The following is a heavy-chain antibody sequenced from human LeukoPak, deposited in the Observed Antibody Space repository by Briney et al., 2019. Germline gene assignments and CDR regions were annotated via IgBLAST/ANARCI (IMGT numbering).Heavy chain of an antibody. J-gene: IGHJ3*02. D-gene: IGHD1-26*01. Sequence: PSETLSLTCTVSGGSISSYYWSWIRQPAGKGLEWIGRIYTSGSTNYNPSLKSRVTMSVDTSKNQFSLKLSSVTAADTAVYYCARSKWEVLETGTFDIWGQGTMVTVSS. CDR1: GGSISSYY. V-gene: IGHV4-4*07. CDR2: IYTSGST. CDR3: ARSKWEVLETGTFDI.